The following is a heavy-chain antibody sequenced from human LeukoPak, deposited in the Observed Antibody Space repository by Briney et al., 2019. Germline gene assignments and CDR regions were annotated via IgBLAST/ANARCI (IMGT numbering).Heavy chain of an antibody. CDR2: INPSGDST. V-gene: IGHV1-46*01. CDR1: GYTFTSYY. J-gene: IGHJ4*02. CDR3: AKSGSQWELDLLDY. Sequence: GASVKVSCKASGYTFTSYYMRWVRQAPGQGLEWMGIINPSGDSTSYEQRFQGRLTMTRDTSTNTVYMELSSLRSEDTAVYYCAKSGSQWELDLLDYWGQGTLVTVSS. D-gene: IGHD1-26*01.